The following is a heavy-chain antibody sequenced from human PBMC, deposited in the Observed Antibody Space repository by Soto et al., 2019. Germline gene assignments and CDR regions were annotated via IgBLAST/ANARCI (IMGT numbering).Heavy chain of an antibody. CDR3: ARRGYSYGYPLVSDY. J-gene: IGHJ4*02. D-gene: IGHD5-18*01. CDR1: GGSISSSSYY. Sequence: QLQLQESGPGLVKPSETLSLTCTVSGGSISSSSYYWGWIRQPPGKGLEWIGSIYYSGSTYYNPSLTSRVTISVDTSKNQFSLKLSSVTAADTAVYYCARRGYSYGYPLVSDYWGQGTLVTVSS. CDR2: IYYSGST. V-gene: IGHV4-39*01.